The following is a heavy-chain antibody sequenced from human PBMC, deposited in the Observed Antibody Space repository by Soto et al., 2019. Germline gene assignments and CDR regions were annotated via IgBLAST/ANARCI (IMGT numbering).Heavy chain of an antibody. D-gene: IGHD3-3*01. CDR3: AREFQSQYDFWSGRDYYYYYGMDV. J-gene: IGHJ6*02. V-gene: IGHV3-33*01. Sequence: SGGSLRLSCAASGFTFSSYGMHWVRQAPGKRLEWVAVIWYDGSNKYYADSVKGRFTISRDNSKNTLYLQMNSLRAEDTAVYYCAREFQSQYDFWSGRDYYYYYGMDVWGQGTTVTVSS. CDR1: GFTFSSYG. CDR2: IWYDGSNK.